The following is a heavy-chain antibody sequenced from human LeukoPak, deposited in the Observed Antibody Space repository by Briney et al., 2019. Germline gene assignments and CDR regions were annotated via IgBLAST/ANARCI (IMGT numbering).Heavy chain of an antibody. CDR3: ARQSGDQSSAWYFDA. V-gene: IGHV4-39*01. J-gene: IGHJ4*02. D-gene: IGHD6-19*01. CDR2: IHYSGKV. CDR1: GGSISRSDYY. Sequence: SETLSLTCSVSGGSISRSDYYWSWIRQPPGKGLEWIGSIHYSGKVYYNPSLKSRVTTSVDTSTDQFSLRLSSATAADTAIYYCARQSGDQSSAWYFDAWGQGTLVTVPS.